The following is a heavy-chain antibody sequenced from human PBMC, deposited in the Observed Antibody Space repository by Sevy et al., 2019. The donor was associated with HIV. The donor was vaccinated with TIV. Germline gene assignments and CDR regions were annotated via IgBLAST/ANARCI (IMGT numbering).Heavy chain of an antibody. J-gene: IGHJ5*02. CDR2: ISSTSSYI. CDR1: GLTFSTYS. D-gene: IGHD6-19*01. CDR3: ARDYNSGWRKFNLFDP. V-gene: IGHV3-21*01. Sequence: GGSLRLSCAASGLTFSTYSMNWVRQAPGKGLEWVSSISSTSSYIDYAYSVKGRFTISRDNAKNSLYLQMNNLRAEDTAVYYCARDYNSGWRKFNLFDPWGQGTLVTVSS.